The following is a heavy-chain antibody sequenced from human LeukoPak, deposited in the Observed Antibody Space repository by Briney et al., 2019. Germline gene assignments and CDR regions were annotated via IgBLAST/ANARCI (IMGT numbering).Heavy chain of an antibody. CDR1: GYTVTGYY. Sequence: ASVKVSCKASGYTVTGYYIHWVRQAPGQGLEWMGWIKPNSGRTYYAQRFQGRVTMTRDTSVSTAYMELSRLRSDDTAVHYCARDSFSDIVVVTGNYWGQGTLVTVSS. V-gene: IGHV1-2*02. CDR3: ARDSFSDIVVVTGNY. CDR2: IKPNSGRT. D-gene: IGHD2-21*02. J-gene: IGHJ4*02.